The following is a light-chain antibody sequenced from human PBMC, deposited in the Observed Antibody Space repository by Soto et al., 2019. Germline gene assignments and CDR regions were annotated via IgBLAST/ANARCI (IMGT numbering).Light chain of an antibody. CDR2: GAS. J-gene: IGKJ2*01. CDR1: QSVSSNY. CDR3: QQYANSPFT. V-gene: IGKV3-20*01. Sequence: EIVLTQSPGTLPLSPGERATLSCRASQSVSSNYLVWYQQKPGQAPRPLIYGASSRATGIPDRFSGSGSGTDFTLTISRLEPEDFAVYYCQQYANSPFTFGQGTKLXX.